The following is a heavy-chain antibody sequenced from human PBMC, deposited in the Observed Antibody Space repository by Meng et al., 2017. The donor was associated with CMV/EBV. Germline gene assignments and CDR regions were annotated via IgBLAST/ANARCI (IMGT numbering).Heavy chain of an antibody. CDR2: ISSSSSYI. CDR1: GFTFSSYS. D-gene: IGHD1-26*01. J-gene: IGHJ4*02. CDR3: ARVAHSGSYYFLDFSLPDY. V-gene: IGHV3-21*01. Sequence: GGSLRLSCAASGFTFSSYSMNWVRQAPGKGLEWVSSISSSSSYIYYADSVKGRFTISRDNAKNSLYLQMNSLRAEDTAVYYCARVAHSGSYYFLDFSLPDYWGQGTLVTVSS.